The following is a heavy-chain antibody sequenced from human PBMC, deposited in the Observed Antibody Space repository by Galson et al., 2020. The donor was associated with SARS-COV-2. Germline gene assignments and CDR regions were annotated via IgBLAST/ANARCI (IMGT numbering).Heavy chain of an antibody. V-gene: IGHV6-1*01. CDR3: ATWRYDI. D-gene: IGHD1-1*01. CDR2: TYYRSKWYY. Sequence: KILETLSLTCAISGDSVSSSNAAWNWIRQSPSRGLEWLGRTYYRSKWYYEYAVSLKSRITINADTSKNQLSLQLSSVTPEDTAVYYCATWRYDIWGQGTMVAVSS. CDR1: GDSVSSSNAA. J-gene: IGHJ3*02.